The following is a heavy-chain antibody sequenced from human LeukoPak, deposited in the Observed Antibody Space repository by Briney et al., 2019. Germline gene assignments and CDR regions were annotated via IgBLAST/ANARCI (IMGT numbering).Heavy chain of an antibody. V-gene: IGHV1-69*13. D-gene: IGHD3-10*01. CDR2: IIPIFGTA. J-gene: IGHJ4*02. CDR1: GGTFSSYA. CDR3: ARVSYGSGSYYKPGPIDY. Sequence: SVKVSCKASGGTFSSYAISWVRQAPGQGLEWMGGIIPIFGTANYAQKFQGRVTITADESTSTAYMELSSLRSEDTAVYYCARVSYGSGSYYKPGPIDYWDQGTLVTVSS.